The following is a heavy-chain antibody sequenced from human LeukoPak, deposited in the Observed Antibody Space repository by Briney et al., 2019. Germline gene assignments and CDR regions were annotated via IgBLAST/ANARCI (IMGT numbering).Heavy chain of an antibody. CDR1: GGSFSGYY. D-gene: IGHD3-10*01. V-gene: IGHV4-34*01. J-gene: IGHJ5*02. CDR3: ARDSGTTGEVKFDP. CDR2: INHSGST. Sequence: KPSETLSLTCAVYGGSFSGYYWSWIRQPPGKGLEWIGEINHSGSTNYNPSLKSRVTMSADTSRNQVSLTLSSVSAADTAVYYCARDSGTTGEVKFDPWGQGTLVTVSS.